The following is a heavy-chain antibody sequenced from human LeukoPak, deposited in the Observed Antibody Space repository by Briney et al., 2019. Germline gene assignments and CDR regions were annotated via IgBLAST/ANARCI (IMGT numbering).Heavy chain of an antibody. Sequence: GGSLRLSCAASGFTFSSYGMHWVRQAPGKGLEWVAVIWYDGSNKCYADSVKGRFTISRGNSKNTLYLQMNSLRAEDTAVYYCARDLREYYFDYWGQGTLVTVSS. V-gene: IGHV3-33*01. CDR2: IWYDGSNK. D-gene: IGHD3-10*01. CDR3: ARDLREYYFDY. CDR1: GFTFSSYG. J-gene: IGHJ4*02.